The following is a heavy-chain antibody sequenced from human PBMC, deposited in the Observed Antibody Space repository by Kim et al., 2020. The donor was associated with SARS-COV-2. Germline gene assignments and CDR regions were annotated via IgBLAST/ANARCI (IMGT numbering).Heavy chain of an antibody. D-gene: IGHD1-1*01. J-gene: IGHJ4*02. CDR2: GGTT. V-gene: IGHV3-15*01. CDR3: TTGERRGY. Sequence: GGTTDYAAPVKGRFTSSRDESKNTLYLQMNSLKTEDTAVYYCTTGERRGYWGQGTLVTVSS.